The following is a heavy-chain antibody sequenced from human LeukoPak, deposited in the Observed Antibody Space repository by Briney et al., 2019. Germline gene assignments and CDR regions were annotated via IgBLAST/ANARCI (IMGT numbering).Heavy chain of an antibody. V-gene: IGHV1-46*01. Sequence: ASVKVSCKASGYTFTSHDISWVRQAPGQGLEWMGIINPSGGSTSYAQKFQGRVTMTRDTSTSTVYMELSSLRSEDTAVYYCARVGTAGIQWTRRYNWFDPWGQGTLVTVSS. CDR2: INPSGGST. J-gene: IGHJ5*02. D-gene: IGHD5-18*01. CDR3: ARVGTAGIQWTRRYNWFDP. CDR1: GYTFTSHD.